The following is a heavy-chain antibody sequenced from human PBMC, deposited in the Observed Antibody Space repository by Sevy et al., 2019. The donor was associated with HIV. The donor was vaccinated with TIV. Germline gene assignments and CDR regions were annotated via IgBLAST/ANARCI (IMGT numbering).Heavy chain of an antibody. CDR3: ARDWNTAMVIGMDV. D-gene: IGHD5-18*01. CDR2: IYSGGST. CDR1: GFIVSSNY. V-gene: IGHV3-53*01. Sequence: GGSLKLSCAASGFIVSSNYMSWVRQAPGKGLEWVSVIYSGGSTYYADSVKGRFTISRDNSKNTLYLQMNSLRAEDTAVYYCARDWNTAMVIGMDVWGQGTTVTVSS. J-gene: IGHJ6*02.